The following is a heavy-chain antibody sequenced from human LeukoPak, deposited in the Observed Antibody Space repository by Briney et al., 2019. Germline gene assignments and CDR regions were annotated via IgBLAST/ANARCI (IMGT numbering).Heavy chain of an antibody. CDR3: ARGSSNDFWSGYYRYSYGMDV. CDR2: INHSGST. Sequence: SETLSLTCAVYGGSFSGYYWSWIRQPPGKGLEWIGEINHSGSTNYNPSLKSRVTISVDTSKNQFSLKLSSVTAADTAVYYCARGSSNDFWSGYYRYSYGMDVWGQGTTATVSS. CDR1: GGSFSGYY. V-gene: IGHV4-34*01. J-gene: IGHJ6*02. D-gene: IGHD3-3*01.